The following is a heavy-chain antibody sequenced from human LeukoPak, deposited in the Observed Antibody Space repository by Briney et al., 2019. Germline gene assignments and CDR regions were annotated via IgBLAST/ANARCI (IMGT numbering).Heavy chain of an antibody. J-gene: IGHJ4*02. CDR2: IYYSGST. Sequence: PSETLSLTCTVSGGSISSYYWSWIRQPPGKGLEWIGYIYYSGSTNYNPSLKSRVTISVDTSKNQFSLKLSPVTAADTAVYYCARVSVVVAAYDYWGQGTLVTVSS. CDR3: ARVSVVVAAYDY. CDR1: GGSISSYY. D-gene: IGHD2-15*01. V-gene: IGHV4-59*08.